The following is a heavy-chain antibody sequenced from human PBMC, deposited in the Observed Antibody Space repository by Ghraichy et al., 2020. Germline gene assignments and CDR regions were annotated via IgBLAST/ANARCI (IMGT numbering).Heavy chain of an antibody. J-gene: IGHJ4*02. CDR3: ARATGILVLPAAIFPNY. Sequence: ASVKVSCKASGYTFTGYYLHWVRQAPGQGLEWMGWINPSSGGTNYAQRFQGRVTMTRDTSISTAYMELSRLTSDDTAVFYCARATGILVLPAAIFPNYWGQGTLVTVSS. V-gene: IGHV1-2*02. CDR2: INPSSGGT. CDR1: GYTFTGYY. D-gene: IGHD2-2*01.